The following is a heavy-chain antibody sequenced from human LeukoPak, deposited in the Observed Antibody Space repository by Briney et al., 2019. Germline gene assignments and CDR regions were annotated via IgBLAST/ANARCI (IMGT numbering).Heavy chain of an antibody. Sequence: PSETLSLTCTVSGGSISSYYWSWIRQPPGKGLEWIGYIYYSGSTNYNPSLKSRVTISVDTSKNQSSLKLSSVTAADTAVYYCARGGYGSSSHNWFDPWGQGTLVTVSS. V-gene: IGHV4-59*01. CDR1: GGSISSYY. D-gene: IGHD2-2*01. CDR3: ARGGYGSSSHNWFDP. J-gene: IGHJ5*02. CDR2: IYYSGST.